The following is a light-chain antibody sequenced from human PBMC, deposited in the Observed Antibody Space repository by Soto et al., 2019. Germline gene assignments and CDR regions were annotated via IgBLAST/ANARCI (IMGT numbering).Light chain of an antibody. Sequence: QSVLTQPPSVSAAPGQKVTISCSGNSSNIGTYYVSWYQQFPGTAPKLLISDNNNRPSGIPDRFSGSKFGTSATLGITGLQTGDEADYYCGTWDGSLNVGVFGGGTKLTVL. J-gene: IGLJ2*01. CDR3: GTWDGSLNVGV. CDR2: DNN. V-gene: IGLV1-51*01. CDR1: SSNIGTYY.